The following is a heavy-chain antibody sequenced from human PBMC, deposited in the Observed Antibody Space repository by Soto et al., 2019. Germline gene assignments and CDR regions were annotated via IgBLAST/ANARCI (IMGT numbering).Heavy chain of an antibody. Sequence: QVQLVESGGGVVQPGTSLRLSCAASGFNFSHYAMHWVRQAPGKGLEWLAIISLEGSNKYSAKPVKDRFTISLDNSKKTLYLLMNSLRPKDTAVYYCAKGWAATVAARFFDSWGHGTPVTVSS. CDR2: ISLEGSNK. D-gene: IGHD6-19*01. V-gene: IGHV3-30*18. J-gene: IGHJ4*01. CDR1: GFNFSHYA. CDR3: AKGWAATVAARFFDS.